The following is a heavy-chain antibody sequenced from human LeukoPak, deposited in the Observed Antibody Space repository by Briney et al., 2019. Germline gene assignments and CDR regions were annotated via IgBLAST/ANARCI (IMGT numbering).Heavy chain of an antibody. CDR2: ISTYNGNT. D-gene: IGHD7-27*01. V-gene: IGHV1-18*01. CDR1: GYTFTSYG. J-gene: IGHJ4*02. Sequence: ASVKVSCKASGYTFTSYGISWVRQAPGQGLEWLGWISTYNGNTHYVQKLQGRVTMTTDTSTTTAYMELRSLRSDDTAVYYCARDYRTGFDYWGQGTLVTVSS. CDR3: ARDYRTGFDY.